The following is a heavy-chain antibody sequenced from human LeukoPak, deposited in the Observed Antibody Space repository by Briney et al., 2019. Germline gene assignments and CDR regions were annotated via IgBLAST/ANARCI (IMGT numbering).Heavy chain of an antibody. Sequence: PGGSLRLSCAAFKFTFSSYGMHWVRQAPGKGLEWVTFIRYDGSNKYYADSVKGRFTISRDNSKNKMYLQMNSLRAEDTAVYYCAKGYPSFTYYYDSSGYYWDYWGQRTLVTVSS. CDR3: AKGYPSFTYYYDSSGYYWDY. CDR2: IRYDGSNK. D-gene: IGHD3-22*01. V-gene: IGHV3-30*02. CDR1: KFTFSSYG. J-gene: IGHJ4*02.